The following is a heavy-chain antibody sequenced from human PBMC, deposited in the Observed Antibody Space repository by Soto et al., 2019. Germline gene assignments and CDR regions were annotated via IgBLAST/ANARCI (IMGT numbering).Heavy chain of an antibody. V-gene: IGHV3-7*01. CDR3: ARGNWNYYYVFDV. CDR1: EFTFDKYY. CDR2: IKPDGSEQ. Sequence: PGGSLRLSCAASEFTFDKYYMTWVRQAPGKGPEWVANIKPDGSEQYYVDSVKGRFTISRDNANNSLYLQMNSLRAEDTAVYFCARGNWNYYYVFDVLGKWATVTVSS. J-gene: IGHJ6*04. D-gene: IGHD1-20*01.